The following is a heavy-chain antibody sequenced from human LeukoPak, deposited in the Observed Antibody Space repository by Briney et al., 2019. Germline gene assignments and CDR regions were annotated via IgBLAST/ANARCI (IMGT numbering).Heavy chain of an antibody. D-gene: IGHD3-3*01. CDR3: VRLSSLSPYVFWTMDN. Sequence: SETLSLTCTVSGGSISSGGYYWSWIRQPAGKGLEWIGRVYKGGSTKYNPSLKSRVTMSLDTSKNQFSLNLSSVTAADTAVYYCVRLSSLSPYVFWTMDNWGQGTLVTVSS. CDR1: GGSISSGGYY. V-gene: IGHV4-61*02. J-gene: IGHJ4*02. CDR2: VYKGGST.